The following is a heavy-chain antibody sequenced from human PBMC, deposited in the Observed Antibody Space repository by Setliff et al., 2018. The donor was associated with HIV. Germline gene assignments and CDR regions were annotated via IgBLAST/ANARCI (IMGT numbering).Heavy chain of an antibody. CDR2: IYYSGST. D-gene: IGHD3-10*01. J-gene: IGHJ4*02. CDR3: ATSPAGEILGSRPFYFDY. CDR1: GDSINRGNYY. Sequence: SETLSLTCTVSGDSINRGNYYWSWIRQHPGKGLEWIGYIYYSGSTYYSPSLKSRVTISEDTSKNQFSLKMRSVTAADTAMYYCATSPAGEILGSRPFYFDYWGQGTLVTV. V-gene: IGHV4-31*03.